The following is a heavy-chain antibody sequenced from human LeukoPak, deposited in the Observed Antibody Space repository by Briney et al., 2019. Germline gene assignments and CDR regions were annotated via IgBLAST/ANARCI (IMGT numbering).Heavy chain of an antibody. CDR1: GYTFTSYD. V-gene: IGHV1-8*01. CDR2: MNPNSGNT. Sequence: GASVKVSCKASGYTFTSYDINWVRQATGQGLEWMGWMNPNSGNTGYAQKFQGRVIMTRNTSISTAYMELSSLRSEDAAVYYCARGGYSSSWYLSSYYYYYMDVWGKGTTVTISS. J-gene: IGHJ6*03. CDR3: ARGGYSSSWYLSSYYYYYMDV. D-gene: IGHD6-13*01.